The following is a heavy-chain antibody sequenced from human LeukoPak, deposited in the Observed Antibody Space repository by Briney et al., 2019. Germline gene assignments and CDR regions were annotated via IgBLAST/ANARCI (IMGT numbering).Heavy chain of an antibody. CDR3: ARHSLHSNYATGGIDY. CDR2: ISYSGST. D-gene: IGHD4-11*01. J-gene: IGHJ4*02. V-gene: IGHV4-59*08. CDR1: GGSISSYY. Sequence: SETLSLTCTVPGGSISSYYWSWIRQPPGKGLEWIGYISYSGSTSYNSSLKSRVTISVDTSKNQFSLKLTSVTAADTAVYYCARHSLHSNYATGGIDYWGQGTLVTVSS.